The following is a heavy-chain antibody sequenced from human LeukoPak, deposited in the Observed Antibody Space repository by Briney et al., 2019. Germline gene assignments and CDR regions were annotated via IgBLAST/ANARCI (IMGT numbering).Heavy chain of an antibody. V-gene: IGHV4-59*08. Sequence: PSETLSLTCTVSGGSISSYYWSWIRQPPGKGLEWIGYIYYSGSTNYNPSLKSRVTISVDTSKNQFSLKLSSVTAADTAVYYCARSALFYDILTGYGNWFDPWGQGTLVTVSS. D-gene: IGHD3-9*01. CDR3: ARSALFYDILTGYGNWFDP. J-gene: IGHJ5*02. CDR1: GGSISSYY. CDR2: IYYSGST.